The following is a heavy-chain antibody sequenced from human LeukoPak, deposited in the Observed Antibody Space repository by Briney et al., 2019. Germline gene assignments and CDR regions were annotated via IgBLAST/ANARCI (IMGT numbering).Heavy chain of an antibody. V-gene: IGHV3-15*01. Sequence: PGGSLRLSCAASGFTISNTWMSWVRQAPGKGLEWVGRIKWKTDGGTTDYTAPVKGRFTISRDDSENTLYLQMNSLKTEDTAVYYCVGSFLGYWGQGTLVTVSS. CDR2: IKWKTDGGTT. D-gene: IGHD3-10*01. CDR1: GFTISNTW. J-gene: IGHJ4*02. CDR3: VGSFLGY.